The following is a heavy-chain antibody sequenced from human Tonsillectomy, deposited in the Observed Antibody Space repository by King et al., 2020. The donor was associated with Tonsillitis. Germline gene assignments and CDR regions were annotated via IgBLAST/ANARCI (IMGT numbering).Heavy chain of an antibody. CDR1: GFTFSSYG. CDR3: AKDRFGGWPGFWFDP. CDR2: ISYDGSNK. Sequence: VQLVESGGGVVQPGRSLRLSCAASGFTFSSYGMHWVRQAPGKGLEWVAVISYDGSNKYYADSVKGRFTISRDNSKNTLYLQMNSLRAGDTAVYYCAKDRFGGWPGFWFDPRGQGTLVTVSS. V-gene: IGHV3-30*18. D-gene: IGHD6-19*01. J-gene: IGHJ5*02.